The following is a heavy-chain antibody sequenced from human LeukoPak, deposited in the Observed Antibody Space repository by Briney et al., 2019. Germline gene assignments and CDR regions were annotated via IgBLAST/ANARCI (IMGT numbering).Heavy chain of an antibody. CDR3: GRGVSSGLGGPFDY. J-gene: IGHJ4*02. Sequence: AASVKVSCKASGYTFTGYYMHWVRQAPGQGLEWMGWINPNSGGTNYAQKFQGRVTMTRDTSISTAYMELSRLRSDDTAVYYCGRGVSSGLGGPFDYWGQGTLVTVSS. CDR1: GYTFTGYY. D-gene: IGHD6-19*01. V-gene: IGHV1-2*02. CDR2: INPNSGGT.